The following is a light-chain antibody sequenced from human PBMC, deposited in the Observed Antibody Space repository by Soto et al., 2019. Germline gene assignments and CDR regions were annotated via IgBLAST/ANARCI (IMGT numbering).Light chain of an antibody. J-gene: IGKJ5*01. CDR3: QQSSIAPIT. V-gene: IGKV1-9*01. CDR1: QDISSY. Sequence: DIHLTQSPSFLSASVGDRVTITCRASQDISSYLAWYQQKPGRAPNLLIYAASSLQSGIPSRFTGSGAGTDFTLTITGLQPEDFATYYCQQSSIAPITFGQGTRLENK. CDR2: AAS.